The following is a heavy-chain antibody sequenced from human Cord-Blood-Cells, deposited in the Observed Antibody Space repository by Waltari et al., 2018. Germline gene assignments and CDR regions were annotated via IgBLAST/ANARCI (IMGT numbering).Heavy chain of an antibody. CDR2: ISYDGSNK. Sequence: QVQLVESGGGVVQPGTSLRLSCAASGFTFSIHGMHWVRHAPGKGLEWVAVISYDGSNKYYADSVKGRFTISRDNSKNTLYLQMNSLRAEDTAVYYCAKDRQYQLLYWFDPWGQGTLVTVSS. CDR3: AKDRQYQLLYWFDP. V-gene: IGHV3-30*18. D-gene: IGHD2-2*01. J-gene: IGHJ5*02. CDR1: GFTFSIHG.